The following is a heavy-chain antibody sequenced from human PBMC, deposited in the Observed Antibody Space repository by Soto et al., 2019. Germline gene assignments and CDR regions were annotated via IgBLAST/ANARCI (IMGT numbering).Heavy chain of an antibody. CDR3: VRDEMHRHCGGGNCYHVNFDY. Sequence: GGSVKVSCKASGYTFTSYGISWVRQAPGQGLEWMGWISAYNGNTNYAQRLQGRVTLPTDTSTTTAYMDLRSLRSDDTALYDCVRDEMHRHCGGGNCYHVNFDYWDQGTLVTVSS. CDR1: GYTFTSYG. J-gene: IGHJ4*02. CDR2: ISAYNGNT. V-gene: IGHV1-18*01. D-gene: IGHD2-15*01.